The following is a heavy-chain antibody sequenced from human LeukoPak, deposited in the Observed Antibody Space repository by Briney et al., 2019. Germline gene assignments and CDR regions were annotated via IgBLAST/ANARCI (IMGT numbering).Heavy chain of an antibody. J-gene: IGHJ3*02. D-gene: IGHD6-19*01. V-gene: IGHV3-30*18. CDR2: ISYDGSNK. Sequence: PGGSLRLSCAASGFTFSSYGMHWVRQAPGKGLEWVAVISYDGSNKYYADSVKGRFTISRDNSKNTLYLQMNSLRAEDTAVYYCAKGMSSGWYVAFDIWGQGTMVTVSP. CDR3: AKGMSSGWYVAFDI. CDR1: GFTFSSYG.